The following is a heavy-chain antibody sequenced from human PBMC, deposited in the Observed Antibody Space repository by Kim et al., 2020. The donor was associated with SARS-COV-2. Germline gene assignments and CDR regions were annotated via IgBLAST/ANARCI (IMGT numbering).Heavy chain of an antibody. V-gene: IGHV3-48*02. CDR1: GFPFSAYD. J-gene: IGHJ3*02. D-gene: IGHD5-12*01. Sequence: GGSLRLSCATSGFPFSAYDMNRVRQAPGKGLEWLSFITKSGPTVYYADSVNGRFTTSRDNSKNSLHLQMNSLQDEDTAAYHCVSDRMVAAFAICGQGTL. CDR2: ITKSGPTV. CDR3: VSDRMVAAFAI.